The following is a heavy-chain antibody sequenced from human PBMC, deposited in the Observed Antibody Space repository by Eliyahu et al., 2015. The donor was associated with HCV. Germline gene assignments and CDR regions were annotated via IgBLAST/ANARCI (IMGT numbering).Heavy chain of an antibody. V-gene: IGHV4-59*01. Sequence: QVQLQESGPGLVKPSETLSLTCTVSGGSIXTYYWSWIRQPPGKGLEWIGYIHYSGSTNYNPSLKSRVTISLDTSKNRFSLNLTSVTAADTAVYYCASGGGGIAVTGTGGWFDPWGQGTLVTVSS. CDR1: GGSIXTYY. CDR3: ASGGGGIAVTGTGGWFDP. CDR2: IHYSGST. D-gene: IGHD6-19*01. J-gene: IGHJ5*02.